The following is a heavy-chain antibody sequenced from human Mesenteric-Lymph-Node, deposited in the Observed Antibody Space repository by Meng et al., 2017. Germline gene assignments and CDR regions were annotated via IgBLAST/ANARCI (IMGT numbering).Heavy chain of an antibody. Sequence: ASVKVSCKASGYTFAGYYMHWVRQAPGQGLEWMGRINPNSGGTNYAQKLKGRVTMTRDTSISTAYMELSRLRSDDTAVYYCAGNQGEQQLPPGVLRYYYGMDVWGQGTTVTVSS. CDR2: INPNSGGT. CDR3: AGNQGEQQLPPGVLRYYYGMDV. CDR1: GYTFAGYY. V-gene: IGHV1-2*06. J-gene: IGHJ6*02. D-gene: IGHD6-13*01.